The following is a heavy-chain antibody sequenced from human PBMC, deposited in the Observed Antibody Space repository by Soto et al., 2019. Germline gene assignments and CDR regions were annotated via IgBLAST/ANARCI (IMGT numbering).Heavy chain of an antibody. D-gene: IGHD2-15*01. V-gene: IGHV4-31*03. Sequence: QVQLQESGPGLVKPSQTLSLTCTVSGDSISSDGYYWSWIRQHPGKGLEWIGYIYHSGNTYYNPSLKGRVTISADTSKLQVSLKVSSVTAADTAVYYCAREAAVEGMDVWGQGTTVTVS. J-gene: IGHJ6*02. CDR3: AREAAVEGMDV. CDR2: IYHSGNT. CDR1: GDSISSDGYY.